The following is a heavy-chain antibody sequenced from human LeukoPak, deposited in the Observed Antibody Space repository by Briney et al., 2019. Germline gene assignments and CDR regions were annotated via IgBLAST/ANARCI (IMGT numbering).Heavy chain of an antibody. Sequence: GGSLRLSCAASGFIFSNYDIYWVRQAPGKGLEWVAFIRYDGINKYYADSVKGRFTISRDNSKNTLYLQMNSLRAEDTAVYYCAKGGSGWYFTQYYFDYWGQGTLVTVSS. D-gene: IGHD6-19*01. CDR2: IRYDGINK. CDR3: AKGGSGWYFTQYYFDY. J-gene: IGHJ4*02. V-gene: IGHV3-30*02. CDR1: GFIFSNYD.